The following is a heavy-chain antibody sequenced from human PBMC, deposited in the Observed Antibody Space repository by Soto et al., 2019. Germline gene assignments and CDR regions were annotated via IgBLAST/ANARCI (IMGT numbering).Heavy chain of an antibody. CDR1: GYSFTDHY. Sequence: QVQLVQSGAEVKEPGASVKVSCKASGYSFTDHYMHWVRQAPGQGPEWMGWINPNSGGTKSAQQFQGRVTMTRDTSVSTAYMEVNRLTFDDTAVYYCARGKEIPDYWNFDLWGRGSLVTVSS. CDR2: INPNSGGT. D-gene: IGHD2-2*02. V-gene: IGHV1-2*02. J-gene: IGHJ2*01. CDR3: ARGKEIPDYWNFDL.